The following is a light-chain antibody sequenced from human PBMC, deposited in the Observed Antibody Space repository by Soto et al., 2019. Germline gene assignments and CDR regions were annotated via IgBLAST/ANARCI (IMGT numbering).Light chain of an antibody. V-gene: IGKV3-11*01. CDR2: DAS. Sequence: EIVLTQSPATLSLSPGERATLSCRASQSVSSYLAWYQQKPGQAPRLLIYDASNRATGIPARFSGSGSGTDFTLTIRSLEPEDVAVYYCQQRSNWPTFGGWTKGEIK. J-gene: IGKJ4*01. CDR3: QQRSNWPT. CDR1: QSVSSY.